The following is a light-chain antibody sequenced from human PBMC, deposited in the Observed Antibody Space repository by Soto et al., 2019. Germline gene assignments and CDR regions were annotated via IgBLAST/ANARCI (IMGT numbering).Light chain of an antibody. CDR3: QQYVSIPLT. J-gene: IGKJ4*01. CDR2: GAS. V-gene: IGKV3-20*01. Sequence: ESVLTQSPGTLSLSPGERATLSCRASQSVGTYLAWYQQKPGLAPRLLIYGASSRATGIPDRFSGSGSGTDFTLTISRLEPEDFAVYHCQQYVSIPLTFGGGTKV. CDR1: QSVGTY.